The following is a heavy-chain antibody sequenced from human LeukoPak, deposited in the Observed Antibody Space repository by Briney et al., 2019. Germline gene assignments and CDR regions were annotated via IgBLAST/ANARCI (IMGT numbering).Heavy chain of an antibody. D-gene: IGHD1-1*01. J-gene: IGHJ4*02. CDR3: ASGFRGQLGYFDY. Sequence: SETLSLTCTVSGDSVSSYYLSWIRRPPGKGLEGFGYIHYSGSTNYNPSLKSRVTISVDTSKNQFSLRLSSVTAADTALYYCASGFRGQLGYFDYWGQGTLVTVSS. CDR2: IHYSGST. V-gene: IGHV4-59*02. CDR1: GDSVSSYY.